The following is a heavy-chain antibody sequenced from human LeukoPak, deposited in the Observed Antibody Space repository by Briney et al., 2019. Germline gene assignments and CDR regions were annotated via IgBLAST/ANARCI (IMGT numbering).Heavy chain of an antibody. Sequence: PSQTLSLTCAVSGGSISSGGYSWSWIRQPPGKGLEWIGYIYHSGSTYYNPSLKSRATIFLDTSMNQFSLRLTSVTAADTALYFCARESFEEPGTMDHWGQGTLVSVSS. V-gene: IGHV4-30-2*01. D-gene: IGHD4/OR15-4a*01. J-gene: IGHJ4*02. CDR1: GGSISSGGYS. CDR2: IYHSGST. CDR3: ARESFEEPGTMDH.